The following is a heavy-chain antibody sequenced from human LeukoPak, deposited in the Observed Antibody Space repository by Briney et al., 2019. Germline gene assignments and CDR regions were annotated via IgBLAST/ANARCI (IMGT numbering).Heavy chain of an antibody. V-gene: IGHV4-30-2*01. Sequence: PSETLFLTCTVSGGSISSGGYYWSWIRQPPGKGLEWIGYIYHSGSTYYNPSLKSRVTISVDRSKNQFSLKVSSVTAADTAVYYCARGSAIMDGPFYYYYMDVWGKGTTVTVSS. J-gene: IGHJ6*03. D-gene: IGHD3-16*01. CDR1: GGSISSGGYY. CDR3: ARGSAIMDGPFYYYYMDV. CDR2: IYHSGST.